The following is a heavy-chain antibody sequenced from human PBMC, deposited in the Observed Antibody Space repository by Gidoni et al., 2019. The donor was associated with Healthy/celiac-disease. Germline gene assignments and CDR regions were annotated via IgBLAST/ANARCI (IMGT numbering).Heavy chain of an antibody. D-gene: IGHD2-2*02. CDR2: INAGNGNT. J-gene: IGHJ4*02. CDR1: GYTFTSYA. CDR3: ARGYCSSTSCYIEQLGYFDY. V-gene: IGHV1-3*01. Sequence: QVQLVQSGAEVKKPGASVKVSCKASGYTFTSYAMHWVRQAPGQRLEWMGWINAGNGNTKYSQKFQGRVTITRDTSASTAYMELSSLRSEDTAVYYCARGYCSSTSCYIEQLGYFDYWGQGTLVTVSS.